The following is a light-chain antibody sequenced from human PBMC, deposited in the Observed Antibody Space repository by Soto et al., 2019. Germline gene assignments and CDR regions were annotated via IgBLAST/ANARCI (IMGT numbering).Light chain of an antibody. CDR1: QTISTY. CDR3: QQSYTTPIT. J-gene: IGKJ5*01. Sequence: DIQMTQSPFSLSAPVRDRVTITCLASQTISTYLNWYQQKPGKAPELLIYSARNLQSGVPSRFSGSGSGTDFTLTISSLQPEDSATYYCQQSYTTPITFGQGTRLEI. V-gene: IGKV1-39*01. CDR2: SAR.